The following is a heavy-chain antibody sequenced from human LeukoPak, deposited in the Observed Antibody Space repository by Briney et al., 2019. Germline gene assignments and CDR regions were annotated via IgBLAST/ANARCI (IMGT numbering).Heavy chain of an antibody. CDR1: GYTFTSSG. J-gene: IGHJ3*02. Sequence: GASVKVSCKASGYTFTSSGISWVRQAPGQGLEWMGWISGYNGNTNYVRKLQGRLTMTTDTSTRTAYMELRSLKSDDTAVYFCARRNRILDALDIWGQGTMVTVSS. D-gene: IGHD1-14*01. CDR3: ARRNRILDALDI. CDR2: ISGYNGNT. V-gene: IGHV1-18*01.